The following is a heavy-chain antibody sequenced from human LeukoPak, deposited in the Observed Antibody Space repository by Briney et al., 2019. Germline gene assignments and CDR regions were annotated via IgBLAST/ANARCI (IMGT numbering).Heavy chain of an antibody. CDR2: IKQDGSEK. J-gene: IGHJ4*02. CDR3: ARARSGRGSSFDY. D-gene: IGHD5-24*01. V-gene: IGHV3-7*01. CDR1: GFTFSSYW. Sequence: GGSLRLSCAASGFTFSSYWMSWVRQAPGKGLEWVANIKQDGSEKYYVDSVKGRFTISRDNAKNSLYLQMNSLRAEDTAVYYCARARSGRGSSFDYWGQGTLVTVSS.